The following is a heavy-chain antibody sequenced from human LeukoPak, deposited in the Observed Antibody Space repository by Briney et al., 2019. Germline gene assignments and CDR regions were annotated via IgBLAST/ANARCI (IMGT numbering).Heavy chain of an antibody. Sequence: ASVKVSCKASGGTFSSYAISWVRQAPGQGLEWMGGTIPIFGTANYAQKLQGRVTMTTDTSTSTAYMELRSLRSDDTAVYYCARDDYYGSGSHFDYWGQGTLVTVSS. D-gene: IGHD3-10*01. CDR1: GGTFSSYA. CDR3: ARDDYYGSGSHFDY. J-gene: IGHJ4*02. CDR2: TIPIFGTA. V-gene: IGHV1-69*05.